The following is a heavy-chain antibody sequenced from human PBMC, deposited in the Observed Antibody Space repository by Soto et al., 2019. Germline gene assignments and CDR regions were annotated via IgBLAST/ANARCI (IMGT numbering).Heavy chain of an antibody. D-gene: IGHD2-15*01. CDR3: TPLGSGFHF. CDR2: IRNKPNSDTT. CDR1: GFSFSDHH. V-gene: IGHV3-72*01. J-gene: IGHJ3*01. Sequence: EVQVVESGGGLVQPGGSLRLSCAASGFSFSDHHMDWVRQAPGKGLEWVGRIRNKPNSDTTEYAASVKGRFTISRDDSKNSLYLQMNSLKTEDTAVYYCTPLGSGFHFWGQGTMVTVSS.